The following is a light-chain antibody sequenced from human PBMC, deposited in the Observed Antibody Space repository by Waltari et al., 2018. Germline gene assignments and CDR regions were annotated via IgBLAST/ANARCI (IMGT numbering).Light chain of an antibody. CDR1: QGVRNY. V-gene: IGKV3-11*01. CDR3: QQRSSWPLT. Sequence: EIVLIQSPATLALSPGERATLSCRASQGVRNYLAWFQQKPGQVPRLLIYDTSNRGTGVPARFSGSGSGTDFTLPISSLESEDFAVYYCQQRSSWPLTFGGGTKVQIK. CDR2: DTS. J-gene: IGKJ4*01.